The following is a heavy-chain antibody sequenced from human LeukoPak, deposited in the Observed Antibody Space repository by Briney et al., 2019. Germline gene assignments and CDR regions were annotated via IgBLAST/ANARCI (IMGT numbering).Heavy chain of an antibody. CDR1: GFNFDDYV. CDR2: VYYSGST. J-gene: IGHJ4*02. CDR3: ASNTGTVFDY. V-gene: IGHV4-59*01. D-gene: IGHD7-27*01. Sequence: PGGSLRLSCAASGFNFDDYVMSWIRQPPGKGLEWIGYVYYSGSTEYDPSLRSRITISLEMSKQQFSLNLTSVTAADTAIYYCASNTGTVFDYWGQGALVTVSS.